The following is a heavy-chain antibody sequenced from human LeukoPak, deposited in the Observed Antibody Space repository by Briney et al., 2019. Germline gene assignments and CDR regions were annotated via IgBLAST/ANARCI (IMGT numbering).Heavy chain of an antibody. CDR2: IGGSGGTSGDST. D-gene: IGHD6-13*01. V-gene: IGHV3-23*01. J-gene: IGHJ4*02. Sequence: GGSLRLSCAASGFTFSSYAMSWVRQAPGKGLEWVSVSVIGGSGGTSGDSTYYADSVKGRLTISRDDSNNTLYLQMNNLRVEDTAVYYCAKHRSGIAASGSNYWGQGTLVSVSS. CDR3: AKHRSGIAASGSNY. CDR1: GFTFSSYA.